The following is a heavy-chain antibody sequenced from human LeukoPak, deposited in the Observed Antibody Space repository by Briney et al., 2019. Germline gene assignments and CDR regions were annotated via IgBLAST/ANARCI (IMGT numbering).Heavy chain of an antibody. J-gene: IGHJ4*02. CDR1: GFTFSSYS. CDR3: AREYYSGNYYVFDY. V-gene: IGHV3-30*03. D-gene: IGHD1-26*01. CDR2: ISYDGDHK. Sequence: PGGSLRLSCAASGFTFSSYSMNWVRQAPGKGLEWVAVISYDGDHKYYPDSVKGRFTISRDNSKNTVYLQMNSLRVEDTAVYFCAREYYSGNYYVFDYWGQGTLVTVSS.